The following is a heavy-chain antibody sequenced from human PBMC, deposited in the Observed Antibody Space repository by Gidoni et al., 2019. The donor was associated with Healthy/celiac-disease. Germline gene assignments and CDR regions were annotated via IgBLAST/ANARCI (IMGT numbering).Heavy chain of an antibody. J-gene: IGHJ4*02. V-gene: IGHV3-13*05. CDR3: ARALGGHKSSGWSRALLSGFDY. CDR1: GFTFGSYH. D-gene: IGHD6-19*01. Sequence: EVQLVESGGGLVQPGGSLRLSCAASGFTFGSYHMHWVRQATGKGLEWVSAIGTAGDPYYPGSVKGRFTISRENAKNSLYLQMNSLRAGDTAVYYCARALGGHKSSGWSRALLSGFDYWGQGTLVTVSS. CDR2: IGTAGDP.